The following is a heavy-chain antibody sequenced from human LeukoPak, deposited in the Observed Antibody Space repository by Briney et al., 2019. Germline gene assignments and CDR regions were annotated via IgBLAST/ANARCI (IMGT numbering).Heavy chain of an antibody. CDR2: VFHSGST. J-gene: IGHJ5*02. V-gene: IGHV4-4*02. CDR1: GGSISSSTW. Sequence: SETLSLTCAVSGGSISSSTWWTWVRLPPGKGLEWIGEVFHSGSTNFNPSLKSRVTISVDTSKNQFSLRLSSVTAADTAVYYCARRFYYDSTENWFDPWGQGTLVTVSS. D-gene: IGHD3-22*01. CDR3: ARRFYYDSTENWFDP.